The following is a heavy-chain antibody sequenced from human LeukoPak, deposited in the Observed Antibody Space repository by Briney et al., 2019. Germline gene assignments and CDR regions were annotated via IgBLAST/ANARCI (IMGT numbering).Heavy chain of an antibody. Sequence: GGSLRLSCAASGFTFSSYAMSWVRQAPGKGLEWVSAISGSGGSTYYADSVKGRFTIYRDNSKNTLYLQMNSLRAEDTAVSSCAKTTTYDILTGYNYFDSWGQGTLVTVSS. CDR1: GFTFSSYA. CDR3: AKTTTYDILTGYNYFDS. D-gene: IGHD3-9*01. V-gene: IGHV3-23*01. J-gene: IGHJ4*02. CDR2: ISGSGGST.